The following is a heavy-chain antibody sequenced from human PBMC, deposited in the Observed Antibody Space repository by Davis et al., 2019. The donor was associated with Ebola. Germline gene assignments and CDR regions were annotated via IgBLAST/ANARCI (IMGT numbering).Heavy chain of an antibody. D-gene: IGHD3-22*01. CDR1: GFTFSAYA. Sequence: PGGSLRLSCAASGFTFSAYAMSWVRQAPGKGLEWVSAISGSGAGTYYADSVKGRFTISRDNSENTLYLQMNSLRAEDTAVYYCAETYYYDSREVDVWGKGTTVTVSS. V-gene: IGHV3-23*01. CDR2: ISGSGAGT. J-gene: IGHJ6*04. CDR3: AETYYYDSREVDV.